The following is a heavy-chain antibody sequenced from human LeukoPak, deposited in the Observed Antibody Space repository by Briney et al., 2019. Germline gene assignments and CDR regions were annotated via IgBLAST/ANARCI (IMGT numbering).Heavy chain of an antibody. V-gene: IGHV4-30-4*01. J-gene: IGHJ3*02. CDR1: GGSISSGDYY. CDR2: IYYSGST. CDR3: ARGGYDSSGHDAFDI. Sequence: SETLSLTCTVSGGSISSGDYYWSWIRQPPGTGLEWIGYIYYSGSTYYNPSLKSRVTISVDTSKNQFSLKLSSVTAADTAVYYCARGGYDSSGHDAFDIWGQGTMVTLSS. D-gene: IGHD3-22*01.